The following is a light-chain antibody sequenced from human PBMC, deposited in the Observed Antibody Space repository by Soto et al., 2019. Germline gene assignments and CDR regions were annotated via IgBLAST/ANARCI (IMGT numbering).Light chain of an antibody. J-gene: IGKJ4*01. CDR1: QSVDSH. Sequence: EIVLTQSPPTLSLSPGERATLSCRASQSVDSHLTWYQQKPGQAPRLLIYDASNRATGIPARFSGSGSGTDFTLTISSLEPEDFAVYFCQQRTNWRLTSGGGTKVEIK. CDR2: DAS. CDR3: QQRTNWRLT. V-gene: IGKV3-11*01.